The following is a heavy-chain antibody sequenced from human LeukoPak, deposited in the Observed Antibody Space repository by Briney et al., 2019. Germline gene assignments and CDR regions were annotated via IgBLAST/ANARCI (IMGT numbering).Heavy chain of an antibody. D-gene: IGHD6-19*01. CDR1: GFTFSNYW. V-gene: IGHV3-7*01. J-gene: IGHJ5*02. Sequence: GGSLRLSCAASGFTFSNYWMSWVRQAPGKGLEWVANMKGDGSEKHYVDSMKGRFTISRDNAKNSLYLQMNSLTAEDTAVYYCARQVQYRSGYFPPDPWGQGTPVTVSS. CDR2: MKGDGSEK. CDR3: ARQVQYRSGYFPPDP.